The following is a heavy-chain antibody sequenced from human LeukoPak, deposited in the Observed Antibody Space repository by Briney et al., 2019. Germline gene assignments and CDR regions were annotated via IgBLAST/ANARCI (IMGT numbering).Heavy chain of an antibody. CDR1: GLTFRNYW. Sequence: PGGSLSPSCVNLGLTFRNYWMSWVRGAQGKGLEWVANIKQDGSEKLYQDSVKGRFTISRDNTKNSLYPQMNSLRAEDTAVYYCARDGGAYGYYMDVWGKGTTVTVSS. CDR3: ARDGGAYGYYMDV. CDR2: IKQDGSEK. D-gene: IGHD5-18*01. J-gene: IGHJ6*03. V-gene: IGHV3-7*01.